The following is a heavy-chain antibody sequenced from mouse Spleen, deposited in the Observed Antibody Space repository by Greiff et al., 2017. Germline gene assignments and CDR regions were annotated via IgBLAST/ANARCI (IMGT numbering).Heavy chain of an antibody. D-gene: IGHD2-2*01. CDR3: ARQSPIYYGYDWYFDV. Sequence: EVQLVESGGGLVKPGGSLKLSCAASGFAFSSYDMSWVRQTPEKRLEWVATISSGGSYTYYPDSVKGRFTISRDNARNTLYLQMSSLRSEDTALYYCARQSPIYYGYDWYFDVWGAGTTVTVSS. V-gene: IGHV5-9*02. CDR1: GFAFSSYD. CDR2: ISSGGSYT. J-gene: IGHJ1*01.